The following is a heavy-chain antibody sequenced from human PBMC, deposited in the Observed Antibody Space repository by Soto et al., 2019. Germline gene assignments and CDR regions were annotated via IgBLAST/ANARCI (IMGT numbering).Heavy chain of an antibody. V-gene: IGHV1-69*13. CDR3: AGGDLGYCISTSCAIDY. J-gene: IGHJ4*02. CDR2: IIPIFGTA. CDR1: GGTFSSYA. Sequence: SVKVSCKASGGTFSSYAISWVRQAPGQGLEWMGGIIPIFGTANYAQKFQGRVTITADESTSTAYMELSSLRSEDTAVYYCAGGDLGYCISTSCAIDYWGQGTLVTVSS. D-gene: IGHD2-2*01.